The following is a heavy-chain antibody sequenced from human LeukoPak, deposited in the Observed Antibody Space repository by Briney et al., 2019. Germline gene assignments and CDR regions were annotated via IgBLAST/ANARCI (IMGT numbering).Heavy chain of an antibody. J-gene: IGHJ6*03. CDR1: GGSFSGYY. CDR3: ARGKQQLVPYYYYYMDV. CDR2: INHSGST. D-gene: IGHD6-13*01. V-gene: IGHV4-34*01. Sequence: PSETLSLTCAVYGGSFSGYYWSWIRQPPEKGLEWIGEINHSGSTNYNPSLKSRVTISVDTSKNQFSLKLSSVTAADTAVYYCARGKQQLVPYYYYYMDVWGKGTTVTVSS.